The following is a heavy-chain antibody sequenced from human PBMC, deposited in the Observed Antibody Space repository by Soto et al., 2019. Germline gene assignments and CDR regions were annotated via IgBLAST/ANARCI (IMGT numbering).Heavy chain of an antibody. V-gene: IGHV3-21*01. CDR3: ARDSGSYLKYYFDY. J-gene: IGHJ4*02. Sequence: GGSLRLSCAASGFTFSSYSMNWVRQAPGKGLEWVSSISSSSSYIYYADSVKGRFTISRDNAKNSLYLQMNSLRAENTAVYYCARDSGSYLKYYFDYWGQGTLVTVSS. D-gene: IGHD1-26*01. CDR2: ISSSSSYI. CDR1: GFTFSSYS.